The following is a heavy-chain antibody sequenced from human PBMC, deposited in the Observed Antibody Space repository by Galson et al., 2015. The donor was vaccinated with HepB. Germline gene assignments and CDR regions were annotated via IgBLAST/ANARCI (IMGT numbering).Heavy chain of an antibody. CDR3: ARGKKGGFLEWLLTN. D-gene: IGHD3-3*01. Sequence: VKVSCKVSGYTFTDYHMHWVQQAPGKGLEWMGLVDPEDGETIYAEKFQGRVTITADTSTDTAYMELSSLRSEDTAVYYCARGKKGGFLEWLLTNWGQGTLVTVSS. J-gene: IGHJ4*02. CDR1: GYTFTDYH. V-gene: IGHV1-69-2*01. CDR2: VDPEDGET.